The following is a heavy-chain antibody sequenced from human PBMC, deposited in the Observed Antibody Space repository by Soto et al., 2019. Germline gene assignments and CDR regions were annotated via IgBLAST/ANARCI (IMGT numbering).Heavy chain of an antibody. Sequence: EVQLLESGGGLVQPGGSLRLSCAASGFTFSNYAMTWVRQAPGKGLEWVSVITGSGGGTYFVDSVKGRFTISRDNSKNTVYLQMNSLRDEDTAVYYWAKRPLTAAGFDYWGQGTLVTVSS. CDR1: GFTFSNYA. D-gene: IGHD6-13*01. CDR2: ITGSGGGT. J-gene: IGHJ4*02. CDR3: AKRPLTAAGFDY. V-gene: IGHV3-23*01.